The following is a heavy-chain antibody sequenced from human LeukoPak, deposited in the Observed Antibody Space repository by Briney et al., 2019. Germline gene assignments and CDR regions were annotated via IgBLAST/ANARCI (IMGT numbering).Heavy chain of an antibody. V-gene: IGHV3-7*01. Sequence: GGSLRLSCEGSGFTFSDYWMGWVRQAPGKGLDGVANRNPAGRDTYYVGSVKGRFTISSENVKKSTFLHMNSLRVEETGLYHCVGWGVTGGLQDWGQGTLVTVSS. CDR2: RNPAGRDT. D-gene: IGHD1-14*01. J-gene: IGHJ4*02. CDR3: VGWGVTGGLQD. CDR1: GFTFSDYW.